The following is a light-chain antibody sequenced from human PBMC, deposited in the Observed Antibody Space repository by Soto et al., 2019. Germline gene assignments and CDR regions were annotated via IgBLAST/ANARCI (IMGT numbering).Light chain of an antibody. Sequence: EIVLTQSPGTLSLSPGERATLSCRASQRVSSSYLAWYQQKPGQAPRLLIYGASIRATGIPDRFSGSGSGTYFTLTISRLETEDCAVYYCQQYGSSPDTFGQGTKVEI. J-gene: IGKJ1*01. CDR2: GAS. CDR1: QRVSSSY. V-gene: IGKV3-20*01. CDR3: QQYGSSPDT.